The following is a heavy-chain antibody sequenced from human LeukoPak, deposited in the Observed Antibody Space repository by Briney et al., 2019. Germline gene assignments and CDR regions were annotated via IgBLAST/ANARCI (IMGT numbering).Heavy chain of an antibody. CDR2: IYHSGST. J-gene: IGHJ4*02. Sequence: PSETLSLTCTVSGYSISSGYYWGWIRQPPGKGLEWIGSIYHSGSTYYNPSLKSRITISVDTSKNQFSLKLSSVTAADTAVYYCARDYIAVAGNFFDYWGQGTLVTVSS. CDR1: GYSISSGYY. V-gene: IGHV4-38-2*02. CDR3: ARDYIAVAGNFFDY. D-gene: IGHD6-19*01.